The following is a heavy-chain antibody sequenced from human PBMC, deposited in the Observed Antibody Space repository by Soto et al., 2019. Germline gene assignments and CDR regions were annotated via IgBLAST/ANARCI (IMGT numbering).Heavy chain of an antibody. D-gene: IGHD4-17*01. V-gene: IGHV1-18*01. Sequence: ASVKVSCKASGYTFTSYGISCVRQAPGQVLEWMGWISAYNGNTNYAQKLQGRVTMTTDTSTSTAYMELRSLRSDDTAVYYCARDGQNGDYGYYYYGMDVWGQGTTVTVSS. J-gene: IGHJ6*02. CDR1: GYTFTSYG. CDR2: ISAYNGNT. CDR3: ARDGQNGDYGYYYYGMDV.